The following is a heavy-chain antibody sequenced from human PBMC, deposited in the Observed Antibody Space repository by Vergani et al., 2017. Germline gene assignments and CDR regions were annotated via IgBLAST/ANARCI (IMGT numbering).Heavy chain of an antibody. Sequence: QMQLQESGPGLVKASETLSLTCTVSGDSIISRSYYWGWIRQPPGKGLEWIGSIYNSGNGDSSSSLKSRVTMSADTSKNQFSLMLTSVTAADTAVYYCASVKYYSDSTSHFRGWYFDVWGRGTLVTVPS. CDR1: GDSIISRSYY. CDR3: ASVKYYSDSTSHFRGWYFDV. CDR2: IYNSGNG. V-gene: IGHV4-39*01. J-gene: IGHJ2*01. D-gene: IGHD3-16*01.